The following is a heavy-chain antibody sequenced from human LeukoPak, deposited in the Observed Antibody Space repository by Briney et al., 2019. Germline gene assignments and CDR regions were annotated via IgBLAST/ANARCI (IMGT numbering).Heavy chain of an antibody. CDR2: ISAYNGNT. J-gene: IGHJ4*02. V-gene: IGHV1-18*01. D-gene: IGHD5-12*01. CDR3: ARAKGTNPLYSGYDFGY. CDR1: GYTFTTYA. Sequence: ASVKVSCKASGYTFTTYAISWVRQAPGQGLEWMGWISAYNGNTNYAQKLQGRVTMTTDTSTSTAYTELRSLRSDDTAVYYCARAKGTNPLYSGYDFGYWGQGTLVTVSS.